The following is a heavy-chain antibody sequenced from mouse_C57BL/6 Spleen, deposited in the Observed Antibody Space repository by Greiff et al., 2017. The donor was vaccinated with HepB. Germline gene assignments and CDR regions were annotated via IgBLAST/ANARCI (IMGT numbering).Heavy chain of an antibody. CDR1: GYSITSGYY. J-gene: IGHJ2*01. CDR3: ARAETGIFDY. CDR2: ISYDGSN. V-gene: IGHV3-6*01. D-gene: IGHD4-1*01. Sequence: EVKLQESGPGLVKPSQSLSLTCSVPGYSITSGYYWNWIRQFPGNKLEWMGYISYDGSNNYNPSLKNRISITRDTSKNQFFLKLNSVTTEDTATYYCARAETGIFDYWGQGTTLTVSS.